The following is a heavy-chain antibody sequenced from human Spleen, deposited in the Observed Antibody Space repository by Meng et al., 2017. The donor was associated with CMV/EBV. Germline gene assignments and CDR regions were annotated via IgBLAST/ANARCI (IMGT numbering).Heavy chain of an antibody. V-gene: IGHV1-2*02. CDR2: IHPHRGDT. CDR1: GYTFTAHY. Sequence: VSFKASGYTFTAHYFHWVRQAPGQGLEWMGWIHPHRGDTNYAQQFQGRVTLTRDTSINTGYMELTRLTSDDTAVYYCARDNNWGPDYWGQGTLVTVSS. D-gene: IGHD7-27*01. CDR3: ARDNNWGPDY. J-gene: IGHJ4*02.